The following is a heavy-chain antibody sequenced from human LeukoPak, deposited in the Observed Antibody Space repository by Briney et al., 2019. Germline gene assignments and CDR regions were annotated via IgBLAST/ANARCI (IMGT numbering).Heavy chain of an antibody. Sequence: GGSLRLSCAASGFTVSSNYMSWVRQAPGKGLEWVSVIYSGGSTYYADSVKGRFTISRDNSKNTLYLQMNSLRADDTAVYYCARDSRGGNPGYYFDYWGQGTLVTVSS. D-gene: IGHD4-23*01. CDR2: IYSGGST. CDR1: GFTVSSNY. CDR3: ARDSRGGNPGYYFDY. J-gene: IGHJ4*02. V-gene: IGHV3-53*01.